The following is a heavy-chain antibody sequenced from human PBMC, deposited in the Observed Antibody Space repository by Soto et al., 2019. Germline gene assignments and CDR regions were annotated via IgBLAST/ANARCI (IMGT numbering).Heavy chain of an antibody. CDR1: GYTFTSYA. J-gene: IGHJ4*02. CDR3: ARENGYNYPFDY. D-gene: IGHD1-1*01. Sequence: ASVKVSCKASGYTFTSYAMHWVRQAPGQRLEWMGWINAGNGNTKYSQKFQGRVTITRDTSASTAYMELSSLRSEDMFVYYCARENGYNYPFDYWGQGTLVTVSS. CDR2: INAGNGNT. V-gene: IGHV1-3*01.